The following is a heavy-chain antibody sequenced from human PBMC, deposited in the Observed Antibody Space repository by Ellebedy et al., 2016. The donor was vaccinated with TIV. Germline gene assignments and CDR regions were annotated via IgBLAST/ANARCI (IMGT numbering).Heavy chain of an antibody. CDR3: ARDDSSGYYYFDY. J-gene: IGHJ4*02. V-gene: IGHV1-8*01. D-gene: IGHD3-22*01. CDR2: MNPNSGNT. Sequence: AASVKVSCKASGYTFTSYDINWVRQATGQGLEWMGWMNPNSGNTGYAQKFQGRVTMTRNTSISTAYMELSSLRSDDTAVYYCARDDSSGYYYFDYWGQGTLVTVSS. CDR1: GYTFTSYD.